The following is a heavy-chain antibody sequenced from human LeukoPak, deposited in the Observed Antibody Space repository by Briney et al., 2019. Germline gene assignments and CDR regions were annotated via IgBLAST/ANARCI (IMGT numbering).Heavy chain of an antibody. CDR2: IYYSGST. CDR3: ARVLRYSSSWYPQIYYFDY. V-gene: IGHV4-61*01. Sequence: TSETLSLTCTVSGGSVSSGSYDWSWIRQPPGKGLEWIGYIYYSGSTNYNPSLKSRVTISVYTSKNRFSLKLSSVTAADTAVYYCARVLRYSSSWYPQIYYFDYWGQGTLVTVSS. CDR1: GGSVSSGSYD. J-gene: IGHJ4*02. D-gene: IGHD6-13*01.